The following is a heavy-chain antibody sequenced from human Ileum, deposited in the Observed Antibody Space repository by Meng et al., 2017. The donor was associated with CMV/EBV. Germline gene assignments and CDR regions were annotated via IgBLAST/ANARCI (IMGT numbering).Heavy chain of an antibody. CDR1: GGSISSSSYY. J-gene: IGHJ4*02. CDR3: ARIGVMITFGGVLRPYYFDY. D-gene: IGHD3-16*01. CDR2: IYYSGST. Sequence: GSLRLSCTVSGGSISSSSYYWGWIRQPPGKGLEWIGSIYYSGSTYYNPSLKSRVTISIDTSKNQFSLEMNSVTAADTAMYYCARIGVMITFGGVLRPYYFDYWGQGMMVTVSS. V-gene: IGHV4-39*07.